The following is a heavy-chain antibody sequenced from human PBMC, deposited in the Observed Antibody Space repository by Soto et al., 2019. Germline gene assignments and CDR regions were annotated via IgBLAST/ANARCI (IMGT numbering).Heavy chain of an antibody. J-gene: IGHJ6*02. V-gene: IGHV4-31*03. CDR3: ARDFTDSSGPTLGMDV. Sequence: TLSLTCTVSGGSISSGGYYWSWIRQHPGKGLEWIGYIYYSGSTYYNPSLKSRVTISVDTSKDQFSLKLSSVTAADTAVYYCARDFTDSSGPTLGMDVWGQGTTVTVSS. CDR2: IYYSGST. CDR1: GGSISSGGYY. D-gene: IGHD6-19*01.